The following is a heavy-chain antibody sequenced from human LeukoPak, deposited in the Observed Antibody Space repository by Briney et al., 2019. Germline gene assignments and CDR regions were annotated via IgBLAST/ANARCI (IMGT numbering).Heavy chain of an antibody. CDR1: GFTFTSYP. CDR3: AKDLFLFFGDT. CDR2: IASDGFMA. J-gene: IGHJ5*02. V-gene: IGHV3-23*01. D-gene: IGHD3/OR15-3a*01. Sequence: GGSLRLSCAASGFTFTSYPMNWVRQAPGQGLEWVETIASDGFMAYYADSLKGRFVISRDNSQQTIYLQMNSLRADDTAVYYCAKDLFLFFGDTRGQGTLVTVSS.